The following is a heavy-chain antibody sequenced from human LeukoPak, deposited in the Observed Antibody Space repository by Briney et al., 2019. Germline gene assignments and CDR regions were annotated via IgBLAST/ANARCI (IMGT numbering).Heavy chain of an antibody. D-gene: IGHD3-10*01. J-gene: IGHJ4*02. CDR1: GYTFSGTGWY. CDR3: ARDGPAQMVDFDY. CDR2: IYPYTGAT. V-gene: IGHV1-2*02. Sequence: WTAVKVSCKASGYTFSGTGWYLYWLRQAPGQGLECMGWIYPYTGATHYAQKFQGRVAMTRETSISTAYMELSRLRPDDTAVYYCARDGPAQMVDFDYWGQGTLVTVSS.